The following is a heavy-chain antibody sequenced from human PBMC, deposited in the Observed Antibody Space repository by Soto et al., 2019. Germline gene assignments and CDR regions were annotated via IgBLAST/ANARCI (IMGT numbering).Heavy chain of an antibody. V-gene: IGHV3-30*18. J-gene: IGHJ4*02. CDR2: MSADGSNT. CDR1: GFTFSNFA. Sequence: GGSLRLSCEASGFTFSNFAMHWGRQAPGKGLEWVAVMSADGSNTYYADSMKGRFTISRDNSKSTLYLQMNSLRVEDTAVYYCAKDPSVKRFLEWLSYFEYWGQGALVTFSS. D-gene: IGHD3-3*01. CDR3: AKDPSVKRFLEWLSYFEY.